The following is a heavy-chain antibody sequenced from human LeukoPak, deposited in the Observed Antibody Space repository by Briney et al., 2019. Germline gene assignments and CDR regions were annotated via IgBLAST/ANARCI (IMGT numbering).Heavy chain of an antibody. CDR3: ARGYCSGGSCYGLCDY. Sequence: GASVKVSCKASGYTFTVYYMHWVRQAPGQGLEWMGWINPNSGGTNYAQKFQGRVTMTRDTSISTAYMELSRLRSDDTAVYYCARGYCSGGSCYGLCDYWGQGTLVTVSS. J-gene: IGHJ4*02. CDR2: INPNSGGT. D-gene: IGHD2-15*01. CDR1: GYTFTVYY. V-gene: IGHV1-2*02.